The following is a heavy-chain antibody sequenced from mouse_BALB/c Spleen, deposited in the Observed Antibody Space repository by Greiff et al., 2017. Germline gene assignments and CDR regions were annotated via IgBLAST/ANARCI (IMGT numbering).Heavy chain of an antibody. CDR3: AREDYRIAMDY. D-gene: IGHD2-14*01. CDR1: GYAFSSSW. Sequence: QVQLKESGPELVKPGASVKISCKASGYAFSSSWMNWVKQRPGQGLEWIGRIYPGDGDTNYNGKFKGKATLTADKSSSTAYMQLSSLTSVDSAVYFCAREDYRIAMDYWGQGTSVTVSS. J-gene: IGHJ4*01. CDR2: IYPGDGDT. V-gene: IGHV1-82*01.